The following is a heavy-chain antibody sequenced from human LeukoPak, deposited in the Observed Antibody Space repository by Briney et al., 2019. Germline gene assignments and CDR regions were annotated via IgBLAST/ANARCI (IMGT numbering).Heavy chain of an antibody. CDR2: ISGSGGST. D-gene: IGHD3-22*01. J-gene: IGHJ4*02. CDR1: GFTFSSYA. Sequence: PGGSLRLSCAASGFTFSSYAMSWVRQAPGKGLEWVSAISGSGGSTYYADSVKGRFTISRDNSKNTLYLQMNSLRAEDTAVYYCAKVGTPSYYDSSVYYYDYWGQGTLVTVS. V-gene: IGHV3-23*01. CDR3: AKVGTPSYYDSSVYYYDY.